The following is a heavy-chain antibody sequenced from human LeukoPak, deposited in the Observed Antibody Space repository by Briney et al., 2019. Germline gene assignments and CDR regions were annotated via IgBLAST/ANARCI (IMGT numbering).Heavy chain of an antibody. CDR1: GYTFTSYG. V-gene: IGHV1-18*04. D-gene: IGHD6-13*01. CDR3: ARALLYSSSWYNWFDP. Sequence: ASVKVSCKASGYTFTSYGISWVRQAPGQGLEWMGWISAYNGNTNYAQKLQGRVTMTTDTSTSTAYMELGSLRSDDTAVYYCARALLYSSSWYNWFDPWGQGTLVTVSS. J-gene: IGHJ5*02. CDR2: ISAYNGNT.